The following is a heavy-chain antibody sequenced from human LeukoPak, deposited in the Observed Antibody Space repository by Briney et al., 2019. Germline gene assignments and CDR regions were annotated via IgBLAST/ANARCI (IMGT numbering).Heavy chain of an antibody. V-gene: IGHV4-61*02. CDR1: GGSISSGRYY. D-gene: IGHD3-3*01. J-gene: IGHJ3*02. CDR2: IYTSGST. CDR3: ARSWGIFGVVRYAFDI. Sequence: PSETLSLTCTVSGGSISSGRYYWSWIRQPAGKGREWIGRIYTSGSTNYNPSLKSRVTISVDTSKNQFSLKLSSVTAADTAVYYCARSWGIFGVVRYAFDIWGQGTMVTVSS.